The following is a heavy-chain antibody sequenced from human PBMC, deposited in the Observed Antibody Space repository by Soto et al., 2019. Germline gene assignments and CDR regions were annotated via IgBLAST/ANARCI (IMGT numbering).Heavy chain of an antibody. CDR2: IIPIFGTA. Sequence: QVQLVQSGAEVKKPGSSVKVSCKASGGTFNSYAISWVRQAPGQGLEWMGGIIPIFGTANYAQKFQGRVTITADKSTSTAYMELSSLRSEDTAVYYCARDAREVGATPFFDYWGQGTLVTVSS. D-gene: IGHD1-26*01. CDR3: ARDAREVGATPFFDY. J-gene: IGHJ4*02. CDR1: GGTFNSYA. V-gene: IGHV1-69*06.